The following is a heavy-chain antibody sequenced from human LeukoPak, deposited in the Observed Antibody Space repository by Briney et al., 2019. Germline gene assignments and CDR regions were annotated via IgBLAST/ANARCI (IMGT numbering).Heavy chain of an antibody. V-gene: IGHV1-2*02. CDR2: INPDSGGT. CDR1: GYAFTGCY. Sequence: SVKVSCKASGYAFTGCYMHWVRQAPGQGPEWMGWINPDSGGTKYAQKFQGRVTMTRDTSINTAYMELSRLGSDDTAVFYCARETYDYGDFDYWGQGTLVTVSS. CDR3: ARETYDYGDFDY. D-gene: IGHD4-17*01. J-gene: IGHJ4*02.